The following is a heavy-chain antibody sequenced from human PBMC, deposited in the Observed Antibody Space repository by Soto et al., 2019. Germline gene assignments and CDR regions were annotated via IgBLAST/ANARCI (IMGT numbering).Heavy chain of an antibody. CDR3: ATGGTPLDY. V-gene: IGHV1-18*01. CDR1: GYTFTNFG. Sequence: QVQLVQSGAEVKKPGASVKVSCKASGYTFTNFGISWVRQAPGQGLEWMGWISAYNGNTNYAQNLPGRVTTTTDTSTSTAYMSLRRLTSDDTALYYSATGGTPLDYWGPGPLVTVSS. CDR2: ISAYNGNT. J-gene: IGHJ4*02. D-gene: IGHD2-15*01.